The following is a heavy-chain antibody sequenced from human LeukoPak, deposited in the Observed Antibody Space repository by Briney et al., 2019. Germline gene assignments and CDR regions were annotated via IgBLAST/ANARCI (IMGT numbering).Heavy chain of an antibody. D-gene: IGHD3-22*01. CDR1: GGSISSGDYY. CDR3: ARSHYYDSSGYLFDY. J-gene: IGHJ4*02. CDR2: IYYSGST. V-gene: IGHV4-39*07. Sequence: SETLSLTCTVSGGSISSGDYYWSWIRQPPGKGLEWIGSIYYSGSTYYNPSLKSRVTISVDTSKNQFSLKLSSVTAADTAVYYCARSHYYDSSGYLFDYWGQGTLVTVSS.